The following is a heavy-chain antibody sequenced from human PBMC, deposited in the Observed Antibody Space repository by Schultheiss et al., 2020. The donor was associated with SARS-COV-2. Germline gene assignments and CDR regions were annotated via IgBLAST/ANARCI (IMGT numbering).Heavy chain of an antibody. CDR3: ARVSGRREPGYYYYYGMDV. D-gene: IGHD1-14*01. V-gene: IGHV4-31*03. Sequence: SETLSLTCTVSGDSISSGDYYWSWIRQHPGKGLEWIGYIYYSGSTYYNPSLKSRVIISVDTSKNQFSLKLSSVTAADTAVYYCARVSGRREPGYYYYYGMDVWGQGTTVTVSS. CDR2: IYYSGST. J-gene: IGHJ6*02. CDR1: GDSISSGDYY.